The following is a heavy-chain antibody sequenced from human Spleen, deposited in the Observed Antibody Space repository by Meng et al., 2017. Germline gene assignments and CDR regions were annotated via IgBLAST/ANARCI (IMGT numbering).Heavy chain of an antibody. Sequence: QVQPVQSGPEVKKPGASVKASCKASDYTFTGYGVSWVRQAPGQGLEWMGWLGAHDGDTSHAPKFQGRVTVSADRPTATAYMELRSLRSDDTAVYYCARGTPGRSYSDYWGQGTLVTVSS. CDR3: ARGTPGRSYSDY. D-gene: IGHD3-10*01. CDR2: LGAHDGDT. J-gene: IGHJ4*02. CDR1: DYTFTGYG. V-gene: IGHV1-18*04.